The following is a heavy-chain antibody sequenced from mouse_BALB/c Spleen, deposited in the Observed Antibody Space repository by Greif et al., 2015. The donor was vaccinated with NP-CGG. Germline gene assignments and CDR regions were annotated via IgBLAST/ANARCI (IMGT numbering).Heavy chain of an antibody. CDR3: APYYYGRSYFAH. CDR1: GFNIKDTL. V-gene: IGHV14-3*02. D-gene: IGHD1-1*01. Sequence: VQLQQPGAELVKPGASVKLSCTASGFNIKDTLMHWVKQRPEQGLEWIGRIDPANGYTKYDPKFQGKATITADTSSNTAYLQLSSLTSEDTAVYYGAPYYYGRSYFAHWGQGTLVTVSA. CDR2: IDPANGYT. J-gene: IGHJ3*01.